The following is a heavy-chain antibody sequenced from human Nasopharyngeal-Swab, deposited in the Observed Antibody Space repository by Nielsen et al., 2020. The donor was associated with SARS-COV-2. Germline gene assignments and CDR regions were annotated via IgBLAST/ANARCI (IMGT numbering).Heavy chain of an antibody. J-gene: IGHJ4*02. Sequence: GESLKISCAASGFTFSSYGMHWVRQAPGKGLEWVAVISYDGSNKYYADSVKGRFTISRGNSKNTLYLQMNSLRAEDTAVYYCARANSSSWSFDYWGQGTLVTVSS. D-gene: IGHD6-13*01. CDR1: GFTFSSYG. V-gene: IGHV3-30*03. CDR3: ARANSSSWSFDY. CDR2: ISYDGSNK.